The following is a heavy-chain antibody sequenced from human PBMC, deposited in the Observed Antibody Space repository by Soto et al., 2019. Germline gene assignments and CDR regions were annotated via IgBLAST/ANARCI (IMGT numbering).Heavy chain of an antibody. J-gene: IGHJ6*02. CDR2: ISYEGSTK. Sequence: PLVESGGGVVQPGGSVRLSCAPSGFTFRNYGIHWVRQAPGTGLEWVALISYEGSTKFYADSVKSRFTISRDNSTNTMYLQMNSRRPEDTAVYYCAKDCCGGGTFYSYGMDVWCQGTTVTVSS. D-gene: IGHD2-21*01. CDR1: GFTFRNYG. CDR3: AKDCCGGGTFYSYGMDV. V-gene: IGHV3-30*18.